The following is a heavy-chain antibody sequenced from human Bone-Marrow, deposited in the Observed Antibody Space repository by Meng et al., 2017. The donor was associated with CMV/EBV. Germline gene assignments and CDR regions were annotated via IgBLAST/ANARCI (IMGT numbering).Heavy chain of an antibody. Sequence: GESLKISGAASGFNFSVSGMHWVRQAPGKGLEWVAFIWFDGNTKNFADSVKGRFTISRDNAKNSLYLQMNGLRAEDTTVYYCARDGRVPEIVYFDYWGQGTLVTVSS. CDR3: ARDGRVPEIVYFDY. J-gene: IGHJ4*02. D-gene: IGHD5-24*01. V-gene: IGHV3-33*01. CDR2: IWFDGNTK. CDR1: GFNFSVSG.